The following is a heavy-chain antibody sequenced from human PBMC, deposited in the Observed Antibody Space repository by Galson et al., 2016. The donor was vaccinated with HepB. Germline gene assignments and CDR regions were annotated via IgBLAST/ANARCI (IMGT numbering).Heavy chain of an antibody. CDR1: GFTFDDYA. V-gene: IGHV3-9*01. Sequence: SLRLSCAASGFTFDDYAMHWVRQGPGKGLEWGSGISWHSCRVGYADSVKGRFTITRDNVKKSLYLQMNSLRPEDTAFYYCSKDGLIKPTVFGVVPEYWGQGTLVTVSS. D-gene: IGHD3-3*01. CDR2: ISWHSCRV. J-gene: IGHJ4*02. CDR3: SKDGLIKPTVFGVVPEY.